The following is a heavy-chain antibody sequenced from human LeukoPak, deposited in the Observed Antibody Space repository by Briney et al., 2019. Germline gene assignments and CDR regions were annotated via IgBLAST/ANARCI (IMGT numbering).Heavy chain of an antibody. V-gene: IGHV3-7*01. CDR1: GFTFSNYW. Sequence: GGSLRLSCAASGFTFSNYWMSWVRQAPGKGLEWVANIKQDGSEKYYVDSVKGRFTISRDNARNSLYLQMNSLRAEDTAVYYCAREPYLARGWGQGTLVTVSS. CDR2: IKQDGSEK. D-gene: IGHD3-10*01. J-gene: IGHJ4*02. CDR3: AREPYLARG.